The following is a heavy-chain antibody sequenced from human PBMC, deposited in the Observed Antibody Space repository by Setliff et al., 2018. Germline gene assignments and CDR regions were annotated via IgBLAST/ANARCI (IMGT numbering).Heavy chain of an antibody. CDR3: ARLPNYVWGSPVDY. CDR2: IYYSGST. D-gene: IGHD3-16*01. CDR1: GGSVSSGGYY. Sequence: SETLSLTCTVSGGSVSSGGYYWSWIRQHPGKGLEWIGYIYYSGSTYYNPSLKSRVTISVDTSKNQFSLTLSSVTAADTAVYYCARLPNYVWGSPVDYWGQGTPVTVSS. J-gene: IGHJ4*02. V-gene: IGHV4-31*03.